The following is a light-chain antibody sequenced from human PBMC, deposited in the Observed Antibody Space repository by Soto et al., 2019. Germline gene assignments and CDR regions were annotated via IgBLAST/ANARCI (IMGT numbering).Light chain of an antibody. CDR2: GAF. CDR3: QQRNVWPPVT. CDR1: PSVPNF. V-gene: IGKV3-11*01. J-gene: IGKJ5*01. Sequence: EIVLTQSPATLSLSPGDRATLSCRASPSVPNFLAWYQQKPGQAPRLLIYGAFNRATGIPARFSGSGSGTDFTLTISSLEPDDSAIYYCQQRNVWPPVTFGLGTRLEIK.